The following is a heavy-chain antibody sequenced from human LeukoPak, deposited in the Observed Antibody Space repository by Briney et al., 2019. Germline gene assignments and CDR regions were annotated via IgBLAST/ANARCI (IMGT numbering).Heavy chain of an antibody. CDR1: GFIFSHYG. J-gene: IGHJ3*02. CDR2: ITSRSTT. V-gene: IGHV3-23*01. Sequence: GGSLRLSCAASGFIFSHYGMNWVRQATGKGLKWVSGITSRSTTFYADSVKGRFTISRDNSKNMVWLQINSPTAEDTATYYCAKGHTYYYDSSGDQTGAFDIWGQGTMVTVSS. CDR3: AKGHTYYYDSSGDQTGAFDI. D-gene: IGHD3-22*01.